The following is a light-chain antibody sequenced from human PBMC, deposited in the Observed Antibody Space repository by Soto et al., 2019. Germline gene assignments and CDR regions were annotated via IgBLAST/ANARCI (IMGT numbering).Light chain of an antibody. V-gene: IGKV3-20*01. J-gene: IGKJ1*01. CDR3: QQYGSSGT. CDR2: GAS. CDR1: QSVSATY. Sequence: EIVLTQSPGTLSLSPGERATLSCRASQSVSATYLAWYQQKPGQAPRLLIYGASSRATGIPDRFSGSGSGIDFTLTISRLETEDFAVYYCQQYGSSGTFGQGTKVEIK.